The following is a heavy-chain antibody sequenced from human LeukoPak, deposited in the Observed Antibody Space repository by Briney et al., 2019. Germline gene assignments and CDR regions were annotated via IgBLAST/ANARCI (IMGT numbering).Heavy chain of an antibody. D-gene: IGHD3-22*01. V-gene: IGHV3-23*01. CDR1: GFTFSSYA. CDR3: AKGRGNSAYYHFDY. CDR2: ISGSGGNT. Sequence: SGGSLRLSCAASGFTFSSYAMTWVRQAPGKGLEWVSVISGSGGNTYYADSVKGRFTVSRDNSKNTLYLQMNGLRAEDTAVYYCAKGRGNSAYYHFDYWGQGTLVTVSS. J-gene: IGHJ4*02.